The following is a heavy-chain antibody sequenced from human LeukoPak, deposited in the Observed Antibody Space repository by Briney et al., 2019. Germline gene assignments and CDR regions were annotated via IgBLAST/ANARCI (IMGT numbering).Heavy chain of an antibody. J-gene: IGHJ4*02. Sequence: PGGSLRLSCAASGFTFSGYEMNWVRQAPGKGLEWVSYISSSGSVMYYADSVKGRFTTSRDNAKNSLYLQMNSLRVEDTAVYTCARGKGVYWGQGALVTVSS. CDR2: ISSSGSVM. CDR1: GFTFSGYE. CDR3: ARGKGVY. V-gene: IGHV3-48*03. D-gene: IGHD3-10*01.